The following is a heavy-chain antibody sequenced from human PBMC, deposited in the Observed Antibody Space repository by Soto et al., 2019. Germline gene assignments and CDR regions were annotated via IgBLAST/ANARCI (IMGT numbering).Heavy chain of an antibody. CDR1: GGSISSSSYY. CDR3: ARRAPYTAMVPYYYGMDV. J-gene: IGHJ6*02. D-gene: IGHD5-18*01. CDR2: IYYSGST. V-gene: IGHV4-39*01. Sequence: SETLSLTCTVSGGSISSSSYYWGWIRQPPGKGLEWIGSIYYSGSTYYNPSLKSRVTISVDTSKNQFSLKLSSVTTADTAVYYCARRAPYTAMVPYYYGMDVWGQETTVT.